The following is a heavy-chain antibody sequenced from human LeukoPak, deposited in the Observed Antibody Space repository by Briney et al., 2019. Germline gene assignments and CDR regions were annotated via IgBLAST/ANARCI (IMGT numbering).Heavy chain of an antibody. Sequence: GGSLRRSCAASGFTFSSYGMHWVRQPPGKGLEWVVFIRYDGSNKYYADSVNKYYADSVKGRFTISRDNAKNSLYLQMNSLRAEDTAVYYCARGYYHDAFDIWGQGTMVTVSS. V-gene: IGHV3-30*02. CDR1: GFTFSSYG. J-gene: IGHJ3*02. CDR3: ARGYYHDAFDI. CDR2: IRYDGSNK. D-gene: IGHD1-26*01.